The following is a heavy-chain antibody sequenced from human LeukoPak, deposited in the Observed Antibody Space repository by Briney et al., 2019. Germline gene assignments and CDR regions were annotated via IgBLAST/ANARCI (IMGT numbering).Heavy chain of an antibody. CDR1: GSTFSSYA. D-gene: IGHD3-10*01. Sequence: GGSLRLSCAASGSTFSSYAMSWVRQAPGKGLEWVSAISGSGGSTYNADSVKGRFTISRDNSKNTLFLQMNSLRAEDTAVYFCAKDHYYGSGSSFDYWGQGTLVTVSS. CDR2: ISGSGGST. J-gene: IGHJ4*02. CDR3: AKDHYYGSGSSFDY. V-gene: IGHV3-23*01.